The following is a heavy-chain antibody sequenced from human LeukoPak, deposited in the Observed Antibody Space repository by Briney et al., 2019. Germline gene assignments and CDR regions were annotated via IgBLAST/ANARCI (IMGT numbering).Heavy chain of an antibody. J-gene: IGHJ6*03. CDR3: AKDRCSNGIGCYYYYMDV. D-gene: IGHD2-8*01. CDR2: IRYDGSNT. V-gene: IGHV3-30*02. Sequence: LGGSLRLSCAASGFSFSDYDIHWVRLAPGKGLEWVTFIRYDGSNTYAESVKGRFSISRDSSKNILYLQMNSLRAEDTAVYYCAKDRCSNGIGCYYYYMDVWGKGTTVTISS. CDR1: GFSFSDYD.